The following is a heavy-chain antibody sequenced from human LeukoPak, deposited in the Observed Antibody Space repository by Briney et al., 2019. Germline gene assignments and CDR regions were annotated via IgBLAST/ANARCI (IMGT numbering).Heavy chain of an antibody. CDR3: ARDSIDDYDFWSGYSRGWFDP. Sequence: ASVKVSCKASGGTFSSYAISWVRQAPGQGLEWMGGIIPIFGTANYAQKFQGRVTITTDESTSTAYMELSSLRSEDMAVYYCARDSIDDYDFWSGYSRGWFDPWGQGTLVTVSS. CDR2: IIPIFGTA. V-gene: IGHV1-69*05. J-gene: IGHJ5*02. CDR1: GGTFSSYA. D-gene: IGHD3-3*01.